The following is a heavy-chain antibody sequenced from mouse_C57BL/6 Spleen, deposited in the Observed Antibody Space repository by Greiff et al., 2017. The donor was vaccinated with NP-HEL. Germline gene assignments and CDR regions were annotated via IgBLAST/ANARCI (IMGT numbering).Heavy chain of an antibody. CDR1: GYTFTSYG. Sequence: VKLVESGAELARPGASVKLSCKASGYTFTSYGISWVKQRTGQGLEWIGEIYPRSGNTYYNEKFKGKATLTADKSSSTAYMELRSLTSEDSAVYFCAPYYYGSSPWFAYWGQGTLVTVSA. J-gene: IGHJ3*01. D-gene: IGHD1-1*01. V-gene: IGHV1-81*01. CDR2: IYPRSGNT. CDR3: APYYYGSSPWFAY.